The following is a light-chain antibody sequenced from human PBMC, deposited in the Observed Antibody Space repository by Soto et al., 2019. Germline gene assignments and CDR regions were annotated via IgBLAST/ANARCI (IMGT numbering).Light chain of an antibody. CDR3: LQYNNWPLT. J-gene: IGKJ4*01. Sequence: EIVMTQSPATLSVSPGERATLSCRASQSVSSNLAWYQQKPGQAPRLLIYIASTRATGIPARFSGSGSGTEFTLTISILQSEDFAVYYCLQYNNWPLTFGGGTKVEIK. CDR1: QSVSSN. V-gene: IGKV3-15*01. CDR2: IAS.